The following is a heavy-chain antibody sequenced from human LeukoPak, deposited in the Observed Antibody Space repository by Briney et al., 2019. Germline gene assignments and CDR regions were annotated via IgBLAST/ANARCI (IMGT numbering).Heavy chain of an antibody. CDR2: IGTAGEI. J-gene: IGHJ4*02. CDR1: GFTFSSYD. Sequence: GGSLRLSCAASGFTFSSYDIHWVRQATGKGLEWVSGIGTAGEIYYPGSVKGRFTISRENAKNSLYLQMNSLRAEDTAVYYCARIKTSTVTTASDDYWGQGTLVTVSS. CDR3: ARIKTSTVTTASDDY. D-gene: IGHD4-17*01. V-gene: IGHV3-13*01.